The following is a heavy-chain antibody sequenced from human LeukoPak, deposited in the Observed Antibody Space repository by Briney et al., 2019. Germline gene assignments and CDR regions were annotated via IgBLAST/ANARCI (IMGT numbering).Heavy chain of an antibody. CDR1: GYTFTGSY. J-gene: IGHJ5*02. D-gene: IGHD3-16*02. V-gene: IGHV1-2*02. Sequence: AASVKVSSQDPGYTFTGSYMRSVGQAPGHGLEWMGWINPNSGGTNYAQKFQGRVTMTRDTSISTAYLELTRLRSADTAVYYCAREDDYVSVRCRYVSHGWVYTWGQGTLVTVSS. CDR2: INPNSGGT. CDR3: AREDDYVSVRCRYVSHGWVYT.